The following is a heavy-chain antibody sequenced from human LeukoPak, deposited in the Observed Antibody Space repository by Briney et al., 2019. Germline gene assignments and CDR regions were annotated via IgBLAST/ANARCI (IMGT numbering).Heavy chain of an antibody. CDR2: INSDGSST. J-gene: IGHJ3*02. V-gene: IGHV3-74*01. Sequence: GGSLRLSCAASGFTFSSYWMHWVRQAPGKGLVWVSRINSDGSSTSYADSVKGRFTISGDNAKNTLYLQMNSLRAEDTAVYYCARGLRLVHGTGAFDIWGQGTMVTVSS. D-gene: IGHD6-19*01. CDR1: GFTFSSYW. CDR3: ARGLRLVHGTGAFDI.